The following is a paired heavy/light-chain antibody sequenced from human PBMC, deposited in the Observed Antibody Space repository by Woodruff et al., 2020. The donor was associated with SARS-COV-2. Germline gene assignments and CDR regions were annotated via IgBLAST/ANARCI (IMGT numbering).Heavy chain of an antibody. V-gene: IGHV3-23*01. CDR1: GFTFSSYA. CDR3: AKALGVYSPYCGGDCYSLADDEGY. CDR2: ISGSGGST. Sequence: EVQLLESGGGLVQPGGSLRLSCAASGFTFSSYAMSWVRQAPGKGLEWVSAISGSGGSTYYADSVKGRFTISRDNSKNTLYLQMNSLRAEDTAVYYCAKALGVYSPYCGGDCYSLADDEGYWGQGTLVTVSS. J-gene: IGHJ4*02. D-gene: IGHD2-21*02.
Light chain of an antibody. Sequence: QPVLTQSSSASASLGSSVKLTCTLSSGHSSYIIAWHQQQPGKAPRYLMKLEGSGSYNKGSGVPDRFSGSSSGADCYLTISNLQSEDEADYYCETWDSNTVVFGGGTKLTVL. V-gene: IGLV4-60*03. CDR3: ETWDSNTVV. CDR2: LEGSGSY. J-gene: IGLJ2*01. CDR1: SGHSSYI.